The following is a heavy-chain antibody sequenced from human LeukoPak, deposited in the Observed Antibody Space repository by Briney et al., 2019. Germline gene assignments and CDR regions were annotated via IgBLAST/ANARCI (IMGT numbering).Heavy chain of an antibody. CDR3: ASTGETYYFDY. V-gene: IGHV4-30-2*01. CDR2: IYHSGST. J-gene: IGHJ4*02. Sequence: SETLSLTCTVSGGSINSGGYYWSWIRQPPRKGLEWIGYIYHSGSTYYNPSLKSRVTISVDRSKNQFSLKLSSVTAADTAVYYCASTGETYYFDYWGQGTLVTVSS. D-gene: IGHD3-10*01. CDR1: GGSINSGGYY.